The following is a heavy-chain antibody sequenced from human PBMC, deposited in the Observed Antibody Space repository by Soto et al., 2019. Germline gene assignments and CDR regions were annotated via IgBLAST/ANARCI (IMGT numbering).Heavy chain of an antibody. D-gene: IGHD6-13*01. CDR3: AKSGYSSSWSGDY. CDR2: ISYDGSNK. J-gene: IGHJ4*02. Sequence: PGGSLRLSCAASGFTFSSYGMHWVRQAPGKGLEWVAVISYDGSNKYYADSVKGRFTISRDNSKNTLYLQMNSLRAEDTAVYYCAKSGYSSSWSGDYWGQGTLVTVSS. CDR1: GFTFSSYG. V-gene: IGHV3-30*18.